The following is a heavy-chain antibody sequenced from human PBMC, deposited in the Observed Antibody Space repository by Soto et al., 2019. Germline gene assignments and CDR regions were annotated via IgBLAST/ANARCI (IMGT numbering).Heavy chain of an antibody. CDR1: GFDFTYYA. CDR2: MSSDGSKI. CDR3: AKDEGVGGTLGLFDY. J-gene: IGHJ4*02. D-gene: IGHD1-26*01. V-gene: IGHV3-30*18. Sequence: QVPLVESGGGAVQPGESLRLSCVASGFDFTYYAMHWVRQAPGKGLESVAVMSSDGSKIHHTDSVKGRFTISRDNSKNTLYLQMNSLRKEATAVYFCAKDEGVGGTLGLFDYWGQGTLVSVSS.